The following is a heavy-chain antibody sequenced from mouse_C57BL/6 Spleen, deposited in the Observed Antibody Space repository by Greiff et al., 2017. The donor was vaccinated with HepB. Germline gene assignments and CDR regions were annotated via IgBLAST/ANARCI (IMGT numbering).Heavy chain of an antibody. CDR1: GYTFTNYW. Sequence: QVQLQQSGAELVRPGASVKMSCTASGYTFTNYWIGWVKQRPGQGLEWIGNIYPSDSETHYNQKFKDKATLTVDKSSSTAYMQLSSLTSEDSAVYYCAREGYGGAMDDWGQGTSVTVSS. D-gene: IGHD3-1*01. CDR3: AREGYGGAMDD. J-gene: IGHJ4*01. V-gene: IGHV1-61*01. CDR2: IYPSDSET.